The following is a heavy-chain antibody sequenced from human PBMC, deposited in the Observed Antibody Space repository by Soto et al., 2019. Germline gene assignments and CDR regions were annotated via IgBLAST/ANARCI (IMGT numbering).Heavy chain of an antibody. J-gene: IGHJ4*02. V-gene: IGHV1-69*13. CDR2: IIPIFGTA. CDR1: GGTFSSYA. CDR3: AKDIEGRWFGSGRGNYFDY. Sequence: SVKVSCKASGGTFSSYAISWVRQAPGQGLEWMGGIIPIFGTANYAQKFQGRVTITADESTSTAYMELSSLRSEDTAVYYCAKDIEGRWFGSGRGNYFDYWGQGTLVTVSS. D-gene: IGHD3-10*01.